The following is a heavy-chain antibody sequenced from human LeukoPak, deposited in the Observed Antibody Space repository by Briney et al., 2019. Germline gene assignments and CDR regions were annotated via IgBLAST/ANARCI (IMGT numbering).Heavy chain of an antibody. J-gene: IGHJ6*02. CDR1: GFPFSSYW. CDR2: VNRDGSET. Sequence: PGGSLRLSCAASGFPFSSYWMSWVRQAPGRGPEWVANVNRDGSETYYLDSVKGRFTISKDNAKNSLYLQMNSLRAEDTALYHCARNNGMDVWGQGTTVIVSS. V-gene: IGHV3-7*03. CDR3: ARNNGMDV.